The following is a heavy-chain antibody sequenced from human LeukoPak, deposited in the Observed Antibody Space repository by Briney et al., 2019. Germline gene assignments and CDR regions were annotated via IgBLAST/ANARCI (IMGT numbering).Heavy chain of an antibody. CDR1: GFTFSSYW. Sequence: GGSLRLSCAASGFTFSSYWMHWVRQAPGKGLVWVSRINSDGSSTSCADSVKGRFTISRDNAKNTLYLQMNSLRAEDTAVYYCERGYGVGSGNWFDPWGQGTLVTVSS. V-gene: IGHV3-74*01. CDR3: ERGYGVGSGNWFDP. J-gene: IGHJ5*02. D-gene: IGHD3-10*01. CDR2: INSDGSST.